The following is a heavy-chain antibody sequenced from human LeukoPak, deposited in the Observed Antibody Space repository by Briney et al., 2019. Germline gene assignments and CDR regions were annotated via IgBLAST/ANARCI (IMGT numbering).Heavy chain of an antibody. D-gene: IGHD6-19*01. V-gene: IGHV3-21*01. Sequence: PGGSLRLSCAASGFTFSSYSMNWVRQAPGKGLEWVSSISSSSSYIYYADSVKGRFTISRDNAKNSLYLQMNSLRAEGTAVYYCARGIAVAVYYGMDVWGQGTTVTVSS. J-gene: IGHJ6*02. CDR3: ARGIAVAVYYGMDV. CDR1: GFTFSSYS. CDR2: ISSSSSYI.